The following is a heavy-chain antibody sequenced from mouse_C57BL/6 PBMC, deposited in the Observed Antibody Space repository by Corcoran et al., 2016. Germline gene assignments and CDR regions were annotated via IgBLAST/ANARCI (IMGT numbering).Heavy chain of an antibody. V-gene: IGHV1-80*01. J-gene: IGHJ2*01. Sequence: QVQLQQSGAELVKPGASVKISCKASGYAFSSYWMNWVKQRPGKGLEWIGQIYPGDGDTNYNGKFKGKATLTADKSSSTAYMQLSSLTSEDSAVYFCARSITTVDYFDYWVQGTTLTVSS. CDR2: IYPGDGDT. CDR3: ARSITTVDYFDY. CDR1: GYAFSSYW. D-gene: IGHD1-1*01.